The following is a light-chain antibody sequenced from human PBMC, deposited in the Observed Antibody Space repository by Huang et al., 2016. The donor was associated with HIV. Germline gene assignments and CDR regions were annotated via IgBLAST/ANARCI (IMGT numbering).Light chain of an antibody. CDR2: ITS. V-gene: IGKV1-39*01. CDR1: QTITNY. CDR3: QQSYAAPYT. J-gene: IGKJ2*01. Sequence: DIQMTQSPSSLSASVGDRITITCRASQTITNYFNWYQQGSGNAPKLLISITSNLESGVPSRFSGSGSGTYFTLTINSLQPEDFATYYCQQSYAAPYTFGQGTRLEIK.